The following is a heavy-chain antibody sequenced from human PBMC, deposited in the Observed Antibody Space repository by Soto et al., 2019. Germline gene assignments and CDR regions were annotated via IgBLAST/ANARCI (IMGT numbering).Heavy chain of an antibody. CDR3: ASDDSSGYFLS. CDR1: GYSFTDYY. J-gene: IGHJ4*02. CDR2: INLKGGGT. Sequence: ASVKVSCKASGYSFTDYYMHWVRQAPGQGLEWMGWINLKGGGTKNAQKFQGRVTMTRDTSTSTAYMELSRLRSDDTAVYYCASDDSSGYFLSWGQGSLVTVSS. D-gene: IGHD3-22*01. V-gene: IGHV1-2*02.